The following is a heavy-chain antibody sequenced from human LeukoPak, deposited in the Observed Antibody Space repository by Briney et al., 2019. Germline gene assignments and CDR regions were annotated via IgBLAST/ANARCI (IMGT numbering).Heavy chain of an antibody. V-gene: IGHV4-59*01. J-gene: IGHJ5*02. Sequence: SETLSLTCTVSGGSISPYYWSWIRQTPGKGLEWIGYIYYSGSTNYNPSLKSRVTISVDASKNQFSLKLTSVTAADTAVYYCARGPPGGQFDPWGQGTLVTVSS. CDR3: ARGPPGGQFDP. CDR1: GGSISPYY. CDR2: IYYSGST. D-gene: IGHD3-10*01.